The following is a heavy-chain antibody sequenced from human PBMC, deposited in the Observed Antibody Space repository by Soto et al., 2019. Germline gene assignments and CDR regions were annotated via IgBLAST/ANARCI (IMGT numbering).Heavy chain of an antibody. CDR2: IIPIFGTA. J-gene: IGHJ6*02. CDR3: ARDGSSTRTPAYYYYGMDV. D-gene: IGHD2-2*01. V-gene: IGHV1-69*01. Sequence: QVQLVQSGAEVKKPGSSVKVSCKASGGTFSSYAISWVRQAPGQGLEWMGGIIPIFGTANYAQKFQGRVTITADESTSTAYMELSSLRSEDTAVYYCARDGSSTRTPAYYYYGMDVWGQGTTVTVSS. CDR1: GGTFSSYA.